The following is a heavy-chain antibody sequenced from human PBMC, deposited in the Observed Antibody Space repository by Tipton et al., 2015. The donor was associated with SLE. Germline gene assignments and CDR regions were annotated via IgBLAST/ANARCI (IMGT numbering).Heavy chain of an antibody. CDR1: GGSFSDYY. D-gene: IGHD6-19*01. J-gene: IGHJ6*03. CDR3: AKGLGAYSSGWRYYCYYMDV. CDR2: INHSGST. Sequence: TLSLTCALYGGSFSDYYWSWIRQPPGKGLEWIGEINHSGSTNYNPSLKSRVTISVGTSKNQFSLKLSSVTAADTAVYYCAKGLGAYSSGWRYYCYYMDVWGKGTTVTVSS. V-gene: IGHV4-34*01.